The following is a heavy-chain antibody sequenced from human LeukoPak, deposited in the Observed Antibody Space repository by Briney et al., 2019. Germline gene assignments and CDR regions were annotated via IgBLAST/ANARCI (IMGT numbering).Heavy chain of an antibody. CDR3: ARGGVDVGDY. J-gene: IGHJ4*02. D-gene: IGHD2-8*01. Sequence: SETLSLTCTVPGGSISSYYWSWIRQPAGKGLEWIGRIYTSGSTNFNPSLKSRVTMSVDTSKNQLSLKLSSVTAADTAVYYCARGGVDVGDYWGQGTLVTVSS. CDR1: GGSISSYY. V-gene: IGHV4-4*07. CDR2: IYTSGST.